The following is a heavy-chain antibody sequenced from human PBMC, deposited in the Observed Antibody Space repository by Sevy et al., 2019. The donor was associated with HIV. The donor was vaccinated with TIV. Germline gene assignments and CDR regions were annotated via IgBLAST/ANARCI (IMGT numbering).Heavy chain of an antibody. CDR2: IYYNGHI. CDR1: GGPITSLY. CDR3: AGENAWGRGYS. V-gene: IGHV4-59*08. Sequence: SETSLTCTVSGGPITSLYWNWIRQPPGKGLEWIANIYYNGHINYNPSLKSRVTLSLDTSKNQFSLRLSSVTAADTAMYYCAGENAWGRGYSWGQGTLVTVSS. D-gene: IGHD1-26*01. J-gene: IGHJ4*02.